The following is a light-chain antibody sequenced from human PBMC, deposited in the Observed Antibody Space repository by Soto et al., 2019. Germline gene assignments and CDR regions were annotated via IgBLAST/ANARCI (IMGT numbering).Light chain of an antibody. CDR1: QGIVNY. Sequence: DIQLTQSPSSLSASVGDRVTITCQASQGIVNYLNWYQQKPGKAPKLLIYDASKLESGVPSRFSGSGFGTDFTFTISSLQSEDIATYYCQRYDNLPITFGPGTKVEI. J-gene: IGKJ3*01. CDR2: DAS. CDR3: QRYDNLPIT. V-gene: IGKV1-33*01.